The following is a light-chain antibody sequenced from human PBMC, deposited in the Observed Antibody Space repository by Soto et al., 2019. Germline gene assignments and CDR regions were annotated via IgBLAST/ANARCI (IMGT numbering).Light chain of an antibody. CDR1: NVGSRS. J-gene: IGLJ2*01. CDR2: YDS. Sequence: SYELTQPPSVSVAXXXXXRISCGGNNVGSRSVHWYQQKPGQAPFLVIYYDSDRPSGIPERFSGSNSGNTATLIISRVEAGDEADYYCQVWEATGDQVVFGGGTKLTVL. V-gene: IGLV3-21*01. CDR3: QVWEATGDQVV.